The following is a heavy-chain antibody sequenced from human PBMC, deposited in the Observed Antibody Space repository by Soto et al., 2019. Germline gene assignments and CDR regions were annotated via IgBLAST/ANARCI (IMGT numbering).Heavy chain of an antibody. D-gene: IGHD3-3*01. CDR2: INPLDGGT. V-gene: IGHV1-46*01. CDR1: GYTLTSQD. CDR3: ARGQGFWSGYHYYHGLDV. Sequence: ASVKVSCKASGYTLTSQDVHWVRQAPGQGLEWMGIINPLDGGTSYAQKFQGRVTMTRDTPTGTVYMELSSLRSEDTAVYYCARGQGFWSGYHYYHGLDVWGPGTTVTVSS. J-gene: IGHJ6*02.